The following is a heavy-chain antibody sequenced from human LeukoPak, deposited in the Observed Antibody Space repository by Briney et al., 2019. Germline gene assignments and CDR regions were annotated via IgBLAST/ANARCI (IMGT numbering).Heavy chain of an antibody. CDR1: VFTFSSYT. V-gene: IGHV3-21*01. CDR2: ISGSSYYI. D-gene: IGHD6-19*01. CDR3: SGGGSGWYSNY. Sequence: GGSLRLSCAASVFTFSSYTINWVRQAPGKGLEWVSSISGSSYYIYYADSVRGRFTISRDNAKNTLYLQMNNLRAEDTAVYYCSGGGSGWYSNYWGQGTLVTVSS. J-gene: IGHJ4*02.